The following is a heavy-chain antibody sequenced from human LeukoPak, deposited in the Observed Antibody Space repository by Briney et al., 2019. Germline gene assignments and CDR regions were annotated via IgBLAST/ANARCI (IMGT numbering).Heavy chain of an antibody. CDR3: VRDRSARYLDY. J-gene: IGHJ4*02. CDR1: AFTFRNHG. V-gene: IGHV3-33*01. CDR2: IWYDGSNK. Sequence: GGALRRSCGASAFTFRNHGMHWVRQAPDKGLEWVAVIWYDGSNKYYGGSVKGRFTISRDNSKNMLYLQIDSLRAEDTAVYFCVRDRSARYLDYWGQGTLVTVSS.